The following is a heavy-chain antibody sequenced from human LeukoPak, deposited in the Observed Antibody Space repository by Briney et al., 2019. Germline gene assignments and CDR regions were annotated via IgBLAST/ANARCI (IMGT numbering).Heavy chain of an antibody. CDR2: IIPMFGTR. D-gene: IGHD6-6*01. Sequence: SVKVSCKASGYTFSSYAISWVRQAPGQGLEWMGGIIPMFGTRTYVPKFQGRVTINVDISTTTAYMEVSSLRYEDTAMYYCARGADWQLLEYYYYYMDVWGKGTAVTVSS. V-gene: IGHV1-69*06. CDR1: GYTFSSYA. CDR3: ARGADWQLLEYYYYYMDV. J-gene: IGHJ6*03.